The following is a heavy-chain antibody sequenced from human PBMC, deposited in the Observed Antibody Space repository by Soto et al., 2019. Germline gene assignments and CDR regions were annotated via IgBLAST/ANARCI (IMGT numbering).Heavy chain of an antibody. Sequence: SETLSLTCTVSGGSISSGDYYWSWIRQPPGKGLEWIGYIYYSGSTYYNPSLKSRVTISVDTSKNQFSLKLSSVTAADTAVYYCARGSGAVAGAEGDNWFDPWGQGTLVTVSS. CDR1: GGSISSGDYY. D-gene: IGHD6-19*01. CDR2: IYYSGST. V-gene: IGHV4-30-4*01. CDR3: ARGSGAVAGAEGDNWFDP. J-gene: IGHJ5*02.